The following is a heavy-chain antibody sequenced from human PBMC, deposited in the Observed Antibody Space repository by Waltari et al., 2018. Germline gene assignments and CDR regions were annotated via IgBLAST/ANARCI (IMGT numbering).Heavy chain of an antibody. D-gene: IGHD6-19*01. CDR1: GYSISSGYS. J-gene: IGHJ3*02. CDR2: IYHSGST. Sequence: QVQLQESGPGLVKPSETLSLTCAVSGYSISSGYSWGWIRQPPGKGLEWIGSIYHSGSTYYNPSLKSRVTISVDTSKNQFSLKLSSVTAADTAVYYCARLAGNDAFDIWGQGTMVTVSS. CDR3: ARLAGNDAFDI. V-gene: IGHV4-38-2*01.